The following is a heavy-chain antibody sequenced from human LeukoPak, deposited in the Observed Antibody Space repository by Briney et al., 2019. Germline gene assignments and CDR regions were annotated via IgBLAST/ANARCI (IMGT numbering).Heavy chain of an antibody. CDR1: GFIISDYA. CDR3: VKDLYKGDSASWYFFHY. J-gene: IGHJ4*02. V-gene: IGHV3-64D*06. CDR2: ICANGGST. D-gene: IGHD6-13*01. Sequence: PGGSLRLSCSASGFIISDYAMHWVRQAPGKGLGYVSGICANGGSTYHADSVKGRFTISRDTSKNTLYLQMSSLRAEDTAMYYCVKDLYKGDSASWYFFHYWGQGTLVTVSS.